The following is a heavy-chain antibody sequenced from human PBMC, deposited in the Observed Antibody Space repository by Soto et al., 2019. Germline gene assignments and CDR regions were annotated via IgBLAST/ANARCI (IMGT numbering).Heavy chain of an antibody. CDR2: IKSKARDYAT. Sequence: EVQLVESGGGLVQPGGSLKLSFAASGFRFSGSAMHWVRQASGKGLEWVGRIKSKARDYATAYAASVKGRFIISRDDSKNTVYMQMDSLKIEDTAVYYCTILEDCSNGGCDNVMDVWGQGTTATVSS. V-gene: IGHV3-73*01. CDR1: GFRFSGSA. J-gene: IGHJ6*02. CDR3: TILEDCSNGGCDNVMDV. D-gene: IGHD2-8*01.